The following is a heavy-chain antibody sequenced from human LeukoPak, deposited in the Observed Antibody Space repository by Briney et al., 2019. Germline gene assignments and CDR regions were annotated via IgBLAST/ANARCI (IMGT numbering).Heavy chain of an antibody. CDR3: ARQTPSIWRIVVVTAIGSFDY. D-gene: IGHD2-21*02. J-gene: IGHJ4*02. CDR1: GGSMSSSGYY. Sequence: KPSETLSLTCTVCGGSMSSSGYYWGSVRQPPGKGLEWIGSIYYSGTTYYNPSLKSRLPLSVDTSKNYFSLHLTSVTAADTAMYYCARQTPSIWRIVVVTAIGSFDYWGQGALVPVCS. V-gene: IGHV4-39*01. CDR2: IYYSGTT.